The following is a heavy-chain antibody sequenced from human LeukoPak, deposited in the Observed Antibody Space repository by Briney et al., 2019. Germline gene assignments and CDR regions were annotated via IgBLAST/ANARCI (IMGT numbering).Heavy chain of an antibody. CDR1: GDSVSTNNVA. CDR2: TYYRSKWYN. V-gene: IGHV6-1*01. J-gene: IGHJ4*02. CDR3: AREDLGAAYFDF. Sequence: SQTLSLTCAISGDSVSTNNVAWNWIRQSPSRGLEWLGRTYYRSKWYNDYAVSVKIRITVNPDTSKNQFSLQLNSVTPDDTAIYYCAREDLGAAYFDFWGQGTLVTVSS. D-gene: IGHD3-16*01.